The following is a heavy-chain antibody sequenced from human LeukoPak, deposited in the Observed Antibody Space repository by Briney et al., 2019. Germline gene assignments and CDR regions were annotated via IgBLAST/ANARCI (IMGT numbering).Heavy chain of an antibody. Sequence: GGSLRLSCEASGFTFSSYGMQWVRQAPGKGLEWVAYIHHDGRNKYYADSVKGRFTISRDNSKHTLYLQMSSLRAEDTAVYYCAKPTDGGPAAAGLDYWGQGTLVTVSS. V-gene: IGHV3-30*02. CDR2: IHHDGRNK. CDR3: AKPTDGGPAAAGLDY. CDR1: GFTFSSYG. D-gene: IGHD6-13*01. J-gene: IGHJ4*02.